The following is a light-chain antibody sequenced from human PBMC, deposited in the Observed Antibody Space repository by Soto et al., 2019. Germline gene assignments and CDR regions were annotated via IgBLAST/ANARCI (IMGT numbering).Light chain of an antibody. Sequence: DIQMTQSPSPLSASVGDSVTITCRASQSISSSLNWYQQKPGKAPRLLIYAASTLQSGVPSGFSGSGSGTDFALTISSLQPENFATYYCQQTFTTPHTFGQGTKLEIK. CDR2: AAS. J-gene: IGKJ2*01. CDR3: QQTFTTPHT. CDR1: QSISSS. V-gene: IGKV1-39*01.